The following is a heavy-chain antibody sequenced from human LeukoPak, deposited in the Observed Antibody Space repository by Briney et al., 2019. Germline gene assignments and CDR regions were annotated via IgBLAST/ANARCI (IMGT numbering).Heavy chain of an antibody. Sequence: AAVNVCCKVSGYTLTELSMHWVRQAPGKGLEWMGGFDPEDGETIYAQNFQGRVTMSEDTSTDTAYMELSSLRSEDTAVYYCATEGYCSGGSCNTLDYWGQGTLVTVSS. CDR2: FDPEDGET. V-gene: IGHV1-24*01. CDR1: GYTLTELS. CDR3: ATEGYCSGGSCNTLDY. D-gene: IGHD2-15*01. J-gene: IGHJ4*02.